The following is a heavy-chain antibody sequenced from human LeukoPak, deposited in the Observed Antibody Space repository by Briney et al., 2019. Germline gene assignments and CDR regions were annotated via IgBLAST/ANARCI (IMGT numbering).Heavy chain of an antibody. J-gene: IGHJ4*02. CDR2: ISAYNGNT. Sequence: ASVKVSCKASGYTFTSYGISWVRHAPAQGLEWMGWISAYNGNTNYAQKLQGRVTMTTDTSTSTAYMELRSLRSDDTAVYYCARDNALAAPSYFDYWGQGTLVTVSS. V-gene: IGHV1-18*01. CDR3: ARDNALAAPSYFDY. CDR1: GYTFTSYG. D-gene: IGHD6-13*01.